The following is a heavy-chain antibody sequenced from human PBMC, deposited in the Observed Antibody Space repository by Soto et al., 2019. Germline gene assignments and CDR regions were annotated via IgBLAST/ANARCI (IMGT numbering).Heavy chain of an antibody. V-gene: IGHV3-23*01. CDR2: ISGSGGGT. J-gene: IGHJ4*02. Sequence: EVQLLESGGDLVQPGGSLRLSCAASGFTFSSYAMSWVRQAPGKGLEWVSSISGSGGGTYYADSVKGRFTFSRDNSKNTLYLQMNSQRAEDTAVYYCAKFGMATTKRSPPYYIDYWGQGALVTVSS. D-gene: IGHD1-1*01. CDR1: GFTFSSYA. CDR3: AKFGMATTKRSPPYYIDY.